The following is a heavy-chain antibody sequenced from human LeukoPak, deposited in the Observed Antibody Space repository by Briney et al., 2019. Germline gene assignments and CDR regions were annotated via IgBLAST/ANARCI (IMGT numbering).Heavy chain of an antibody. CDR2: VNPDSGFT. V-gene: IGHV1-2*02. CDR3: APTAEAYTSWWKV. J-gene: IGHJ4*02. Sequence: ASVKVSCKASGYKFTDDYMHWVRQAPGQGLEFLGWVNPDSGFTNYAQKFKGRVTMTRDTSISTAYLEVRSLTSDDTAVYYCAPTAEAYTSWWKVWGQGTLVTVSS. D-gene: IGHD3-16*01. CDR1: GYKFTDDY.